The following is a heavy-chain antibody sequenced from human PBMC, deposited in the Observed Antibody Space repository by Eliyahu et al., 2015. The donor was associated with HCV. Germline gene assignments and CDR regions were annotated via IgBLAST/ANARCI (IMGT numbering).Heavy chain of an antibody. CDR1: GFTXNSVA. D-gene: IGHD1-26*01. Sequence: EVQLVEXGGDLVQPGGSXXLSXSAAGFTXNSVAMQWVRXAPGKGLEFLSAINYLGSTTYYADSVKGRFTISRDNFKNTLYLQMTNLRPEDTAVYYCVMEWELAYWGRGTLVTVSS. CDR2: INYLGSTT. CDR3: VMEWELAY. J-gene: IGHJ4*02. V-gene: IGHV3-64D*06.